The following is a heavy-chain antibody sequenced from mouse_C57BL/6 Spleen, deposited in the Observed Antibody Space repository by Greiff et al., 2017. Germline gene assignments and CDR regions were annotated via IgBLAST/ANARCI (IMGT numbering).Heavy chain of an antibody. CDR2: IHPNSGST. D-gene: IGHD1-1*01. CDR1: GYTFTSYW. CDR3: ARSENYDGNPYYFDD. J-gene: IGHJ2*01. V-gene: IGHV1-64*01. Sequence: QVQLQQPGAELVKPGASVKLSCKASGYTFTSYWMHWVKQRPGQGLEWIGMIHPNSGSTNYNEKFKSKATLTVDKSSSTAYMQLSSLTSEDSAVYYCARSENYDGNPYYFDDWGQGTTLTVSS.